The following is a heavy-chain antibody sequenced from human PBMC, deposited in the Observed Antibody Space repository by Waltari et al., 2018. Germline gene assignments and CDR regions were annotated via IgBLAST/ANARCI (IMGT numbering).Heavy chain of an antibody. CDR2: IYSGGST. V-gene: IGHV3-66*02. Sequence: EVQLVESGGGLVQPGGSLRLSCAASGFTVSINYMSWVRQAPGTGLEWVSVIYSGGSTYYADSVKGRFTISRDNSKNTLYLQMNSLRAEDTAVYYCARARITMIVPGPQDAFDIWGQGTMVTVSS. J-gene: IGHJ3*02. CDR3: ARARITMIVPGPQDAFDI. CDR1: GFTVSINY. D-gene: IGHD3-22*01.